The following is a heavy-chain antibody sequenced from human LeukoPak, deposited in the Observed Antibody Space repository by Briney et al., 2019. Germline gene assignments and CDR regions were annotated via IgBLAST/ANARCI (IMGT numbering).Heavy chain of an antibody. J-gene: IGHJ4*02. CDR1: GGSFSGYY. CDR2: INHSGST. CDR3: ARPDTAMVITTGV. D-gene: IGHD5-18*01. V-gene: IGHV4-34*01. Sequence: SETLSLTCAVYGGSFSGYYWSWIRQPPGKGLEWIGEINHSGSTNYNPSLKSRVTISVDTSKNQFSLKLSSVTVEDTAVYYCARPDTAMVITTGVWGQGALVTVSS.